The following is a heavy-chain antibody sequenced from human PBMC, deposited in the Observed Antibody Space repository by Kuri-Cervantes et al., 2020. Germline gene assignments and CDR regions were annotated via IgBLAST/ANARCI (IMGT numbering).Heavy chain of an antibody. J-gene: IGHJ3*02. CDR3: ARGGRGMVISAFDI. CDR2: IYYSGST. D-gene: IGHD3-22*01. CDR1: GGSISSYY. V-gene: IGHV4-59*01. Sequence: GSLRLSCTVSGGSISSYYWSWIRQPPGKGLEWIGYIYYSGSTNHNPSLKSRVTISVDTSKNQFSLNLDSVSAADTAVYYCARGGRGMVISAFDIWGHGTMVTVSS.